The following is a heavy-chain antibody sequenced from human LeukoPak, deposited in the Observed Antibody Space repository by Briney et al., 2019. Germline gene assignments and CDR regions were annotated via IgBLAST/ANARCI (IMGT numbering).Heavy chain of an antibody. CDR1: GFTFSSYW. CDR3: AKERVTMVRGVLLS. V-gene: IGHV3-74*01. J-gene: IGHJ5*02. Sequence: HPGGSLRLSCAASGFTFSSYWMHWVRQAPGKGLVWVSRINSDGSSTSYADSVKGRFTISRDNSKNTLYLQMNSLRAEDTAVYYCAKERVTMVRGVLLSWGQGTLVTVSS. D-gene: IGHD3-10*01. CDR2: INSDGSST.